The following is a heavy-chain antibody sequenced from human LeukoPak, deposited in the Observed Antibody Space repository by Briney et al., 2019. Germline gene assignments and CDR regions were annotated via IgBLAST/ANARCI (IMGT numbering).Heavy chain of an antibody. CDR2: INSDGSST. V-gene: IGHV3-74*01. CDR1: GFSFSSYW. J-gene: IGHJ4*02. CDR3: ARAVRAHPPADF. D-gene: IGHD3-3*01. Sequence: GRSLRLSCAASGFSFSSYWMHWVRQAPGKGLVWVSRINSDGSSTTYADSVKGRSSISRDNAKNTLYLHLNSLRAEDTGVYYCARAVRAHPPADFWGQGTLVTVSS.